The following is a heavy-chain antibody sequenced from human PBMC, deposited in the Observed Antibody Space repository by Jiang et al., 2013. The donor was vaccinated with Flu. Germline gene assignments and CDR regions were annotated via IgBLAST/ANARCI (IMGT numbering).Heavy chain of an antibody. Sequence: AQVKKPGEPLKISCQVSGYSFINYWIGWVRQTPGKGLEWMGIIYRGDSDIRYNPSFRGQVTISADKSLSTVYLQWSSLKASDTAVYYCARRNYGDNWGQGTLVTVSS. CDR1: GYSFINYW. D-gene: IGHD3-16*01. CDR2: IYRGDSDI. V-gene: IGHV5-51*01. J-gene: IGHJ4*02. CDR3: ARRNYGDN.